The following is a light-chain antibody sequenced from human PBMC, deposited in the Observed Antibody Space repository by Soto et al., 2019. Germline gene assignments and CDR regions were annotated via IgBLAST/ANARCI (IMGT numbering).Light chain of an antibody. CDR1: QGISSA. Sequence: AIQLTQSPSSLSASVGDRVTITCRASQGISSALAWYQQKPGKAPKLLIYDASSLESGVPSRFSGSGSGTDVTLTISSLQPEDFATYYCQQFNSYPLALTFGGGTKVEIK. J-gene: IGKJ4*01. V-gene: IGKV1-13*02. CDR2: DAS. CDR3: QQFNSYPLALT.